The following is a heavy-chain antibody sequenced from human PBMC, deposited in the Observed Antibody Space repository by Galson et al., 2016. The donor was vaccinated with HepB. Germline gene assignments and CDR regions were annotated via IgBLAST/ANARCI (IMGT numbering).Heavy chain of an antibody. Sequence: SETLSLTCTVSGGSISNYCWTWIRQPLGKGLEWIGYICDYGSTNYNPSLMSRVTISLDTSKSRFSLNLSPVTAADTAVYYCARRDYSSSTFDSWGQGTLVTVSS. CDR3: ARRDYSSSTFDS. D-gene: IGHD6-6*01. J-gene: IGHJ4*02. CDR1: GGSISNYC. CDR2: ICDYGST. V-gene: IGHV4-59*13.